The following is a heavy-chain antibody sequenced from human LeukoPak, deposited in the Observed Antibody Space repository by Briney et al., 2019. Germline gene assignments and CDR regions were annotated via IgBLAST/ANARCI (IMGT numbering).Heavy chain of an antibody. CDR1: DYSISSGYY. J-gene: IGHJ3*02. CDR2: IYHSGST. Sequence: SETLSLTCAVSDYSISSGYYWGWIRQPPGKGLEWIGSIYHSGSTYYNPSLKSRVTISVDTSKNQFSLKLSSVTAADTAVYYCARRGNDAFDIWGQGTMVTVSS. CDR3: ARRGNDAFDI. D-gene: IGHD6-25*01. V-gene: IGHV4-38-2*01.